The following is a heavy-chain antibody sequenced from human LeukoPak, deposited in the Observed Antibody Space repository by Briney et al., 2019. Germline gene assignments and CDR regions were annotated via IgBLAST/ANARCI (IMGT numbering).Heavy chain of an antibody. Sequence: GGSLRLSCAASGFTFSSYSMNWVRQAPGQGLEWVSYISSSGSTIYYADSVKGRFTISRDNAKNSLYLQMNSLRAEDTAVYYCARGFPAHIVVVTAIPDYWGQGTLITVSS. CDR2: ISSSGSTI. CDR1: GFTFSSYS. CDR3: ARGFPAHIVVVTAIPDY. V-gene: IGHV3-48*04. J-gene: IGHJ4*02. D-gene: IGHD2-21*02.